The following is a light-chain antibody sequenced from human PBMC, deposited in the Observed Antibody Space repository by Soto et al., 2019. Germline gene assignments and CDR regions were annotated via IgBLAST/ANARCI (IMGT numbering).Light chain of an antibody. Sequence: DVQLTQSPSTLSASVGDRVTITCRASRSISKWLAWYQQKPGKAPKLLIYDASFLESGVPSRFSGSGSGTEFTLTISSLQPDDLATYSCQQYNSPSISFGQGTRLEI. CDR1: RSISKW. CDR2: DAS. V-gene: IGKV1-5*01. J-gene: IGKJ5*01. CDR3: QQYNSPSIS.